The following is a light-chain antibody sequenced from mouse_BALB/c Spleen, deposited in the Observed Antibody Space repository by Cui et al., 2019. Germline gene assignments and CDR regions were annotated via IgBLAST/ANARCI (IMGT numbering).Light chain of an antibody. CDR3: QKWSSNPLT. V-gene: IGKV4-59*01. CDR1: SSVTY. CDR2: DTS. J-gene: IGKJ4*01. Sequence: QIVLTQSPAIMSAFPGEKVTMTCSASSSVTYMHWYQQKSGTTPKRWIYDTSKLAAGVPARCSGSGSGNSYTLTSSSMEAEDAATYYCQKWSSNPLTFGAGTKLEIK.